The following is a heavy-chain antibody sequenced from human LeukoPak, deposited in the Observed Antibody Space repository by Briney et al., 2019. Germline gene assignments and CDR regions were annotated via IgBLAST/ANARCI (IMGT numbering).Heavy chain of an antibody. V-gene: IGHV3-64D*06. CDR1: GFTFNSYA. D-gene: IGHD6-25*01. CDR3: VKDPARPDYYYYGMDV. CDR2: ISSNGGST. Sequence: GGSLRLSCSASGFTFNSYARHGVRQAPGKGLEYVSAISSNGGSTYYADSVKGRFTISRDNSKNTLYLQMSSLRAEDTAVYYCVKDPARPDYYYYGMDVWGQGTTVTVSS. J-gene: IGHJ6*02.